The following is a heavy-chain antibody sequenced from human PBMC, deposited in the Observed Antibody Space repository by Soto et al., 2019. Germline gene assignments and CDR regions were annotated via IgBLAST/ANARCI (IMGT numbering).Heavy chain of an antibody. V-gene: IGHV3-23*01. J-gene: IGHJ4*02. CDR1: GFNFRSYG. D-gene: IGHD6-13*01. CDR2: ISGSGSVT. CDR3: AKGGVAAARGYFDH. Sequence: EVQLLESGGGLVKPGGSLRLSCAASGFNFRSYGLSWVRQAPGKGLEWVSDISGSGSVTNYADSVKGRFTISRDNSNNPLSLQMDSLRADDTAVYYCAKGGVAAARGYFDHWGQGTRVTVSS.